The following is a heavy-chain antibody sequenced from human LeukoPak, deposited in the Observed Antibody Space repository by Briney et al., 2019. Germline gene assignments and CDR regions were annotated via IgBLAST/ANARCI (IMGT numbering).Heavy chain of an antibody. D-gene: IGHD4-17*01. CDR1: GGSFSGYY. CDR2: INHSGST. V-gene: IGHV4-34*01. J-gene: IGHJ6*02. Sequence: SETLSLTCAVYGGSFSGYYWSWIRQPPGKGLEWIGEINHSGSTNYNPSLKSRVTISVDTSKNQFSLKLSSVTAAGTAVYYCARGGYGDYVRYYYYGMDVWGQGTTVTVSS. CDR3: ARGGYGDYVRYYYYGMDV.